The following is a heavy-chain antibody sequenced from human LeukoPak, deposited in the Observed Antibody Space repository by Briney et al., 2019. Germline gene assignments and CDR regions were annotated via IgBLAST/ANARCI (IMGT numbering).Heavy chain of an antibody. CDR3: ARGGVATIQGWFDP. Sequence: ASVKVSCKASGYTFTSYAMHWVRQAPGQRLEWMGWINAGNGNTKYSQKFQGRVTITRDTSASTAYMELSSLRSEDTAVYYCARGGVATIQGWFDPWGQGTLVTVSS. J-gene: IGHJ5*02. CDR2: INAGNGNT. V-gene: IGHV1-3*01. CDR1: GYTFTSYA. D-gene: IGHD5-12*01.